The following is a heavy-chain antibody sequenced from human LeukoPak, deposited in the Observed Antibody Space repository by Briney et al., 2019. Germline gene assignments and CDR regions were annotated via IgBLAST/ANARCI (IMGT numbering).Heavy chain of an antibody. J-gene: IGHJ4*02. CDR1: GGSFSGYY. V-gene: IGHV4-34*01. Sequence: PSETLSLTCAVYGGSFSGYYRSWIRQPPGKGLEWIGEINHSGSTNYNPSLKSRVTISVDTPKNQFSLKLSSVTAADTAVYYCARVSVPQAGWGQGTLVTVSS. CDR2: INHSGST. CDR3: ARVSVPQAG.